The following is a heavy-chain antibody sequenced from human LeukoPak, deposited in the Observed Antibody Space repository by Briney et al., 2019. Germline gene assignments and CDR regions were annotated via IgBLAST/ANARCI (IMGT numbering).Heavy chain of an antibody. CDR3: ATDHAGKRSNSFWFDP. V-gene: IGHV1-24*01. J-gene: IGHJ5*02. CDR2: FDPEDGET. Sequence: ASVKVSCKVSGYTLTELSMHWVRQARGKGLEWMGGFDPEDGETIYAQKFQGRVTMTEDTSTDTAYMELSSLRSEDTAVYYRATDHAGKRSNSFWFDPWGQGTLVTVSS. CDR1: GYTLTELS. D-gene: IGHD4-23*01.